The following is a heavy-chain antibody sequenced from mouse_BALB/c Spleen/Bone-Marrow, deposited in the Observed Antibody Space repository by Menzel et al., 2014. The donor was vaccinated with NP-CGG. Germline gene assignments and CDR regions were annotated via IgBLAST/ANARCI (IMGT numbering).Heavy chain of an antibody. J-gene: IGHJ3*01. V-gene: IGHV1-20*02. CDR2: INPYNGDT. Sequence: EVKLQESGPELVKPGASVKISCKASGYSFTGYFMSWVMQSHGKSLEWIGRINPYNGDTFYNQKFKGKATLTVDKSSSTAHMELRSLASEDSAVYYCARSGDYAGFAYWGQGTLVTVSA. CDR3: ARSGDYAGFAY. CDR1: GYSFTGYF. D-gene: IGHD2-4*01.